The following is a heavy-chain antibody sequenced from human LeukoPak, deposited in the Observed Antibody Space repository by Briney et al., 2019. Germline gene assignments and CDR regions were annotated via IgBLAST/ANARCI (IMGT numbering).Heavy chain of an antibody. J-gene: IGHJ4*02. D-gene: IGHD1-26*01. Sequence: ASVKVSCNASGYTFTAYYMHWVRQAPGQGLEWMGWINPNSGGTNYAQKFQGRVTMTRDTSITTVYMELSSLRSEDTAVYYCARVGYSNSYDYWGQGTQVTVSS. V-gene: IGHV1-2*02. CDR1: GYTFTAYY. CDR3: ARVGYSNSYDY. CDR2: INPNSGGT.